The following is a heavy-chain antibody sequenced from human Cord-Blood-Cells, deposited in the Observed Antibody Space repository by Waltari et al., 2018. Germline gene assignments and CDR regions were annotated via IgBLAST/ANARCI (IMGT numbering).Heavy chain of an antibody. D-gene: IGHD3-16*02. CDR3: ARSYANTFGGVIAYYFDY. Sequence: QVQLVQSGAAVKKPGSSVKVSCKASGGTFSSYAISWVGPAPGQGLEWMGGIIPIFGTANYAQKFQGRVTITADESTSTAYMELSSLRSEDTAVYYCARSYANTFGGVIAYYFDYWGQGTLVTVSS. V-gene: IGHV1-69*01. CDR1: GGTFSSYA. J-gene: IGHJ4*02. CDR2: IIPIFGTA.